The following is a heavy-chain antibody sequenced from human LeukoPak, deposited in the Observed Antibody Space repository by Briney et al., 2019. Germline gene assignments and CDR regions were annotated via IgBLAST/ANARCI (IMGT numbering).Heavy chain of an antibody. D-gene: IGHD2-21*02. J-gene: IGHJ4*02. Sequence: GGSLRLSCAASGFTFGSYAMDWVRQAPGKGPEWVSMISGNAAETQYADSVRGRFSVFRDNSKNTVFLQMNSLRVEDTAVYYCAKGIEVTGLRYFDSWGQGTRVIVSS. V-gene: IGHV3-23*01. CDR2: ISGNAAET. CDR1: GFTFGSYA. CDR3: AKGIEVTGLRYFDS.